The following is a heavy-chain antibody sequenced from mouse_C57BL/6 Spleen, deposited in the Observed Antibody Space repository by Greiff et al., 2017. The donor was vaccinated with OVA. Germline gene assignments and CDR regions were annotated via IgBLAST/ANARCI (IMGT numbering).Heavy chain of an antibody. D-gene: IGHD1-1*01. V-gene: IGHV1-52*01. CDR1: GYTFTSYW. Sequence: VQLQQPGAELVRPGSSVKLSCKASGYTFTSYWMHWVKQRPIQGLEWIGNIDPSDSDTHYNQKFKDKATLTVDKSSSTAYMQLSILTSKDSAVYYCASLVATVVAGCAMDYWGQGTSVTVSS. J-gene: IGHJ4*01. CDR3: ASLVATVVAGCAMDY. CDR2: IDPSDSDT.